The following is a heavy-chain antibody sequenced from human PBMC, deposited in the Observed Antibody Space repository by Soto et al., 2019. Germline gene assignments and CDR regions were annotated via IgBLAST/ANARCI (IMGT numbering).Heavy chain of an antibody. CDR1: GFSFSSYG. D-gene: IGHD1-26*01. J-gene: IGHJ2*01. V-gene: IGHV3-30*18. Sequence: QVHLVGSGGGVVQPGRSLRLSCAASGFSFSSYGMHWVRQTPDKGLEWVAAISSGASEKYYSDSVRGRFTISRDNSKNTLYLEMNSLSDEDTSMYYCAKNPERGKWYFEVWGRGTQVTVSS. CDR2: ISSGASEK. CDR3: AKNPERGKWYFEV.